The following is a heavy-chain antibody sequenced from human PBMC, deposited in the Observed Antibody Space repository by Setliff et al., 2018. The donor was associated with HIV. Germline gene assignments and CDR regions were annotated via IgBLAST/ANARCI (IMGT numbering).Heavy chain of an antibody. CDR2: IYGMGET. Sequence: LSLTCTVSGASVRTYYWTWIRQPPGKGLEWIGNIYGMGETKYHPSLKSRVTISLDKTKNAFSLRLTSVTAADTGVYFCARSVDPDIWGKGTTVTVSS. V-gene: IGHV4-4*08. CDR3: ARSVDPDI. J-gene: IGHJ6*04. CDR1: GASVRTYY.